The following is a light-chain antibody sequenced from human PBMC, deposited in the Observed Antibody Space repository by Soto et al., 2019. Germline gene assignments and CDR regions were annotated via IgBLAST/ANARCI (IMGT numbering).Light chain of an antibody. CDR3: QQYNNWPFT. Sequence: EIVMTQSPATLSLSPGERATLSCRASQSVSSVLAWYQQKPGQAPRLLIYVASTRATGIPARFSGSGSGTEFTLTIGSLQSEDFAVYYCQQYNNWPFTFGGGTKVEIK. V-gene: IGKV3-15*01. J-gene: IGKJ4*01. CDR1: QSVSSV. CDR2: VAS.